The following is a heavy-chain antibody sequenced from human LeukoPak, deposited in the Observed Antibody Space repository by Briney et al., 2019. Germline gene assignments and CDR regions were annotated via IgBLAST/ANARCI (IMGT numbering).Heavy chain of an antibody. CDR2: IYYSGST. V-gene: IGHV4-31*03. D-gene: IGHD3-9*01. J-gene: IGHJ4*02. CDR3: ARASYDILTGYYAVNFDY. CDR1: GGSISSGGYY. Sequence: PSETLSLTCTVSGGSISSGGYYWSWIRQHPGKGLEWIGYIYYSGSTYYNPSLKSRVTISVDTSKNQFSLKLGSVTAADTAVYYCARASYDILTGYYAVNFDYWGQGTLVTVSS.